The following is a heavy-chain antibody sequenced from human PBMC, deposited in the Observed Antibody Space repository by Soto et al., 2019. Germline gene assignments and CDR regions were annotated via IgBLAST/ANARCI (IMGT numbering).Heavy chain of an antibody. D-gene: IGHD1-7*01. CDR3: AGSPGLSRISGTTLGA. J-gene: IGHJ5*01. CDR1: GFTFSSYA. CDR2: INGNGSST. V-gene: IGHV3-74*01. Sequence: GGSLRLSCAASGFTFSSYAMSWVRQAPGKGLVWVSRINGNGSSTSYADSVKGRFTISRDNAKNMLYLQVNSLRADDTPLYYCAGSPGLSRISGTTLGAWGQGTLVTVSS.